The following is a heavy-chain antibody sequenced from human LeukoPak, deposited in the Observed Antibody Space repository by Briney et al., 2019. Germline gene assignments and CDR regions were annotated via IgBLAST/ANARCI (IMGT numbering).Heavy chain of an antibody. J-gene: IGHJ4*02. CDR1: GFTVSSNY. Sequence: GGSLRLSCAASGFTVSSNYMSWVRQAPGKGLEWISLVYTGGSTYYADSVKGRFAISRDNSKNTLYLQMNSLRAEDTAVYYCAASPASSCLDDWGQGTLVTVSS. V-gene: IGHV3-53*01. CDR2: VYTGGST. D-gene: IGHD6-13*01. CDR3: AASPASSCLDD.